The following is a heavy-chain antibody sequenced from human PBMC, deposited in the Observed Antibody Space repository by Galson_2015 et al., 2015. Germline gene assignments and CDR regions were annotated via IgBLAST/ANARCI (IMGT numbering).Heavy chain of an antibody. Sequence: ETLSLTCTVSGGSISSSSNYWGWIRQPPGKGLEWIGNIHYSGSTYYNPSLKSRVTISVDTSKNQFSLRLSSVTAADTAVYYCAWGGDYEFWAYFDYWGQGTLVTVSS. V-gene: IGHV4-39*01. D-gene: IGHD3-3*01. CDR3: AWGGDYEFWAYFDY. CDR2: IHYSGST. J-gene: IGHJ4*02. CDR1: GGSISSSSNY.